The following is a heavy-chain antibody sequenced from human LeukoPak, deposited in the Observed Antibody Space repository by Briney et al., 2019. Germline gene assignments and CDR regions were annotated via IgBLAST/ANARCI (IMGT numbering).Heavy chain of an antibody. J-gene: IGHJ6*03. V-gene: IGHV4-34*01. CDR3: ARVGQYDFWSGYIGNYYYYYMDV. Sequence: SETLSLTCAVYGGSFSGYYWSWIRQPPGKGLEWIGEINHSGSTNYNPSLKSRVTISVDTSKNQFSLKLSSVTAADTAVYYCARVGQYDFWSGYIGNYYYYYMDVWGKGTTVTVSS. CDR2: INHSGST. CDR1: GGSFSGYY. D-gene: IGHD3-3*01.